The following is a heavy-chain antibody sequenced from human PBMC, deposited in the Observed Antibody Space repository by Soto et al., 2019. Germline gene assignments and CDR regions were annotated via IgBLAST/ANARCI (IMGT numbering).Heavy chain of an antibody. CDR2: IYYSGST. J-gene: IGHJ4*02. CDR1: GGSVSSGSYY. CDR3: ARGDSSGWWRYY. Sequence: QVQLQESGPGLVKPSETLSLTCTVSGGSVSSGSYYWSWIRQPPGKGLEWIGYIYYSGSTNYNPSLKSRFTLSVDASKTQCSLKLSSVSAADTAVYYCARGDSSGWWRYYWGQGTLVTVSS. V-gene: IGHV4-61*01. D-gene: IGHD6-19*01.